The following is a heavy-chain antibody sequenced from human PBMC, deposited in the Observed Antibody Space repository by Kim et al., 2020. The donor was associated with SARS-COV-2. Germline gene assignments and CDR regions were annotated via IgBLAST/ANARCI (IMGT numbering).Heavy chain of an antibody. Sequence: YNPSLKSRVTISVDTSKNQFSLQLSSVTAADTAVYYCARARSYSGSYLDYWGQGTLVTVSS. D-gene: IGHD1-26*01. V-gene: IGHV4-31*02. J-gene: IGHJ4*02. CDR3: ARARSYSGSYLDY.